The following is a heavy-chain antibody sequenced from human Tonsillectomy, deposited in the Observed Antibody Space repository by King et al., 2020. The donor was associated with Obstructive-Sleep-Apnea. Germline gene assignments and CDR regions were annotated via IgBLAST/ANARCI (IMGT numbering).Heavy chain of an antibody. J-gene: IGHJ6*02. D-gene: IGHD3-3*01. Sequence: VQLVESGGGLVQPGGSLRLSCAASGFTFSSYDMHWVRQATGKGLEWVSAIGTAGYTYYPGSVKGRFTISRENAKNSLYLQMNSLRAGDTAVYYCAREGGSWGGQGDYYGMDVWGQGTTVTVSS. CDR1: GFTFSSYD. CDR2: IGTAGYT. CDR3: AREGGSWGGQGDYYGMDV. V-gene: IGHV3-13*04.